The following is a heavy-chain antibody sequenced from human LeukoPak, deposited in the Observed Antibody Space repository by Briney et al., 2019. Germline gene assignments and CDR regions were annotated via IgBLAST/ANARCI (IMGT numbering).Heavy chain of an antibody. J-gene: IGHJ6*03. V-gene: IGHV4-34*01. CDR2: INHSGST. Sequence: SETLSLTCAVYGGSFSGYYWSWIRQPPGTGLEWIGEINHSGSTNYNPSLKSRVTISVDTPKHQFSLKLSSVTAADTAVYYCARIGYCSSTSCLAHYYYYMDVWGKGTTVTVSS. CDR3: ARIGYCSSTSCLAHYYYYMDV. D-gene: IGHD2-2*01. CDR1: GGSFSGYY.